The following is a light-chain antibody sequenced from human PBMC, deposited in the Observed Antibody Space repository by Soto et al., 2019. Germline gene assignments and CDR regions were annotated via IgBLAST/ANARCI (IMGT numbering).Light chain of an antibody. J-gene: IGLJ3*02. CDR1: RSNIGNNA. CDR3: ATWDDSLNARGV. Sequence: QSVLTQTPSASGTPGQTVTISCSGSRSNIGNNAVSWYQQFPGTAPKHLIYKNNQRPSGVPDRFSGSKSGTSASLAISGLRSEDEAEYYCATWDDSLNARGVFGRGTKLTVL. V-gene: IGLV1-44*01. CDR2: KNN.